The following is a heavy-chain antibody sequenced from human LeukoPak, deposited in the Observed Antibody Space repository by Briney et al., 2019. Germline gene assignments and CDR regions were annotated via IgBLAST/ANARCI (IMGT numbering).Heavy chain of an antibody. CDR2: IWYDGSNK. D-gene: IGHD4-17*01. V-gene: IGHV3-33*06. J-gene: IGHJ4*02. CDR3: ANGRYGDPHFDY. Sequence: GRSLRLSCAASGFTFSSYGMHWVRQAPGKGLEWVAVIWYDGSNKYYADSVKGRFTISRDNSKNTLYLQMNSLRAEDTAVYYCANGRYGDPHFDYWGQGTLVTVSS. CDR1: GFTFSSYG.